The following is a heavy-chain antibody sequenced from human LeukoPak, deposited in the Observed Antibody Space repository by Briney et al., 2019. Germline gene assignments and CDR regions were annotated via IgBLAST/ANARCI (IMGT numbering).Heavy chain of an antibody. V-gene: IGHV1-18*01. D-gene: IGHD5-12*01. Sequence: ASVKVSCKASGYTFTSYGISWVRQAPGQGLEWMGWISAYNGNTNYAQKFQGRVTMTRDTSTSTVYMELSSLRSEDTAVYYCARERGSGYARLGAFDIWGQGTMVTVSS. CDR3: ARERGSGYARLGAFDI. J-gene: IGHJ3*02. CDR1: GYTFTSYG. CDR2: ISAYNGNT.